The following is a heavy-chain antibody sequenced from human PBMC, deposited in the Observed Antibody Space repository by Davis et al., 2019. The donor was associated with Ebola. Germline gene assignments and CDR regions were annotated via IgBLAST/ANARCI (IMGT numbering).Heavy chain of an antibody. Sequence: PGGSLRLSCAASGFTFDDYAMHWVRQAPGKGLEWVSGISWNSGSIGYADSVKGRFTISRDNAKNSLYLQMNSLRAEDTALYYCAKDTTYYYDSSGPFDYWGQGTLVTVPS. CDR1: GFTFDDYA. J-gene: IGHJ4*02. CDR3: AKDTTYYYDSSGPFDY. D-gene: IGHD3-22*01. CDR2: ISWNSGSI. V-gene: IGHV3-9*01.